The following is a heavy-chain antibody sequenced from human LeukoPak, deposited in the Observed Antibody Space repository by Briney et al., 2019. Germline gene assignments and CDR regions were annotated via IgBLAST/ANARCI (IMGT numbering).Heavy chain of an antibody. D-gene: IGHD4-11*01. Sequence: GASVKVSCKASGYTFTNYPKHWVRQAPGQGLEWMGVIFPWGGVTEYAQKFQGRVTVTRDTSTRTVYMELSSLRSHDTTVYYGAREHPDYHGFDFWGQGKMLSVSS. CDR1: GYTFTNYP. CDR3: AREHPDYHGFDF. V-gene: IGHV1-46*01. CDR2: IFPWGGVT. J-gene: IGHJ3*01.